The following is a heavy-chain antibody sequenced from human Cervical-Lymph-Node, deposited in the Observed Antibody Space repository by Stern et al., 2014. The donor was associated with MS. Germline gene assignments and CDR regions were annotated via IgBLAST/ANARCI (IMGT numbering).Heavy chain of an antibody. CDR3: ARSPGGYDSIDYSPNNWFDP. D-gene: IGHD3-22*01. Sequence: QVQLQESGPGLVKPSQTLSLTCTVSGGSISSGDYYWSWIRQPPGKGLEGIGYIYYSGSTYYNPSLKSRLTISVDRSKNQFSLKLSSVTAADTAVYYCARSPGGYDSIDYSPNNWFDPWGQGTLVTVSS. CDR2: IYYSGST. V-gene: IGHV4-30-4*01. CDR1: GGSISSGDYY. J-gene: IGHJ5*02.